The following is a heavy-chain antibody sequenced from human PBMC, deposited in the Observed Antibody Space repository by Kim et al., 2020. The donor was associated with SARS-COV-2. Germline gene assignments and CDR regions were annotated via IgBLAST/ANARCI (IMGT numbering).Heavy chain of an antibody. Sequence: GGSLRLSCAASGFTFSSYSMNWVRQAPGKGLEWVSSISSSSSYIYYADSVKGRFTISRDNAKNSLYLQMNSLRAEDTAVYYCARSSSLSPLAAARDWFDPWGQGTLVTVSS. CDR1: GFTFSSYS. J-gene: IGHJ5*02. V-gene: IGHV3-21*01. CDR3: ARSSSLSPLAAARDWFDP. CDR2: ISSSSSYI. D-gene: IGHD6-13*01.